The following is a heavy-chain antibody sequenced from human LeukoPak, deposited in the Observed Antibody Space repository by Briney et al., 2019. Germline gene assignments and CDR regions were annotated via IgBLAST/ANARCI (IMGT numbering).Heavy chain of an antibody. D-gene: IGHD3-3*01. J-gene: IGHJ5*02. V-gene: IGHV4-31*03. CDR2: IDYSGTT. CDR1: GGSISSGRYY. CDR3: AREVITILGVVISSMFDP. Sequence: PSQTLSLTCTVSGGSISSGRYYWSWIRQHPGKGLEWIGYIDYSGTTYYNPSLKSRLEISVDTSKNQFSLKLSSVTVADTAVYCCAREVITILGVVISSMFDPWGQGTLVTVSS.